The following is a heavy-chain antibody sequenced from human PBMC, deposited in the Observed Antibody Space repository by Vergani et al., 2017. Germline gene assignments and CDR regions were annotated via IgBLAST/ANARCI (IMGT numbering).Heavy chain of an antibody. D-gene: IGHD6-19*01. CDR1: GASIRSSNYY. J-gene: IGHJ5*02. CDR2: IYYSGST. CDR3: SRHSTVEWLVKLGRIDP. Sequence: QLQLQESGPGLVKPSATLSLTCSVSGASIRSSNYYWGWIRQPPGKGLEWIASIYYSGSTYYNPSLKSRVTISVDTSKNQFSLKLSSVPAADTAVYFCSRHSTVEWLVKLGRIDPWGQGILVTVSS. V-gene: IGHV4-39*01.